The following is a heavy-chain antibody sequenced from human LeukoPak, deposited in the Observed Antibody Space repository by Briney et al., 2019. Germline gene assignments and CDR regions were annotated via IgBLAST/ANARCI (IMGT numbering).Heavy chain of an antibody. Sequence: SVKVSCKASGYTFTSYGISWVRQAPGQGLEWMGGIIPIFGTANYAQKFQGRVTITADKFTSTAYMELSSLRSEDTAVYYCARRLWDGESKGWFDPWGQGTLVTVSS. CDR3: ARRLWDGESKGWFDP. D-gene: IGHD3-10*01. V-gene: IGHV1-69*06. J-gene: IGHJ5*02. CDR2: IIPIFGTA. CDR1: GYTFTSYG.